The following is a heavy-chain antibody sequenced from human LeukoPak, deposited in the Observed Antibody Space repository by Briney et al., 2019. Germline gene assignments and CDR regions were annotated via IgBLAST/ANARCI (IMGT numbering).Heavy chain of an antibody. CDR2: IKEDGSEK. CDR3: ARIRYASGMDV. V-gene: IGHV3-7*04. J-gene: IGHJ6*02. Sequence: GGSLRLSCAASGFTFSTYWMSWVRQAPGKGLEWVATIKEDGSEKYYVDSMKGRFTISRDNAKNSLSLQMNRLRAEDSAVYYCARIRYASGMDVWGQGTTVTVSS. CDR1: GFTFSTYW. D-gene: IGHD3-9*01.